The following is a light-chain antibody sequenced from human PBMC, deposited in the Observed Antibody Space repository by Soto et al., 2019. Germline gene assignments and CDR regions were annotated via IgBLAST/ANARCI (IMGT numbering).Light chain of an antibody. CDR1: QSISSH. J-gene: IGKJ3*01. V-gene: IGKV1-39*01. Sequence: DIQMTQSPSSLSASVGDRVTITCRASQSISSHLNWYQQKPGKAPQLLIYEASSLQGGVPSRFSGSGSGTDFTLTISRQQADDFAIYYCQQRYSMPLTFGPGTRVDIK. CDR2: EAS. CDR3: QQRYSMPLT.